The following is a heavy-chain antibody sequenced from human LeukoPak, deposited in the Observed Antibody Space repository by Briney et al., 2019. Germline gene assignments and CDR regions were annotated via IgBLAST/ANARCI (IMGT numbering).Heavy chain of an antibody. CDR2: INPNSGGT. J-gene: IGHJ4*02. D-gene: IGHD4-17*01. CDR1: GYTFTGYY. Sequence: ASVKVSCKASGYTFTGYYMHWVRQAPGQGLEWMGWINPNSGGTNYAQKFQGRVTMTRDTSISTAYMELSRLRSDDTAVYYCARDGVGDTVTTQDYWGQGTLVTVSS. V-gene: IGHV1-2*02. CDR3: ARDGVGDTVTTQDY.